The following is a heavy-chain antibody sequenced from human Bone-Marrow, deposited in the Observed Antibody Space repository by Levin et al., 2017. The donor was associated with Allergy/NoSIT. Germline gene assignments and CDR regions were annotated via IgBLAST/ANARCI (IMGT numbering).Heavy chain of an antibody. J-gene: IGHJ4*02. Sequence: GGSLRLSCAASGFTFSSYSMNWVRQAPGKGLEWVSSISSSSSYIYYADSVKGRFTISRDNAKNSLYLQMNSLRADDTAVSYCARLSLRTGGFDYWGQGTLVTVSS. D-gene: IGHD7-27*01. CDR2: ISSSSSYI. CDR3: ARLSLRTGGFDY. CDR1: GFTFSSYS. V-gene: IGHV3-21*01.